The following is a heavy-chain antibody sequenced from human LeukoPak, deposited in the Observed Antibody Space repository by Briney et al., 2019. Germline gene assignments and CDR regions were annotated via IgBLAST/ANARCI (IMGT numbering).Heavy chain of an antibody. CDR3: AGTRRYCSGGSCYNWFDP. Sequence: SQTLSLTCTVSGGSVSSDIYYWSWIRQPAGKGLEWIGRIYMSGNTDYNLSLKSRLTISVDTSKNQFSLKLSSVTAADTAVYYCAGTRRYCSGGSCYNWFDPWGQGTLVTVSS. J-gene: IGHJ5*02. CDR2: IYMSGNT. CDR1: GGSVSSDIYY. V-gene: IGHV4-61*02. D-gene: IGHD2-15*01.